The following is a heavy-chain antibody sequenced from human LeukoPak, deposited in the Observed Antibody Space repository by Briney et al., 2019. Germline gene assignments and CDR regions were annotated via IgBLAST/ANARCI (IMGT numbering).Heavy chain of an antibody. J-gene: IGHJ5*02. CDR2: ISGSGGST. D-gene: IGHD1-26*01. CDR1: GFTFSSYG. V-gene: IGHV3-23*01. CDR3: AKTLSGSRRGGFDP. Sequence: GGSLRLSCAASGFTFSSYGMHWVRQAPGKGLEWVSAISGSGGSTYYADSVKGRFTISRDNSKDTLYLQMNSLRAKDTAVYYCAKTLSGSRRGGFDPWGQGTLVTVSS.